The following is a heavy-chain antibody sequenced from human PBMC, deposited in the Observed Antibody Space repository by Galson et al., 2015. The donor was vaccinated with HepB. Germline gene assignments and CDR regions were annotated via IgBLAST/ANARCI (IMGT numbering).Heavy chain of an antibody. CDR1: GGSISSYY. Sequence: ETLSLTCTVFGGSISSYYWSWIRQPPGKGLEWIGYVYYSGSTNYNPSLKSRVTISVDTSKNQFSLRLSSVTAADTAMYYCARTYFDTSGYYPTPIDYWGQGTLVTVSS. V-gene: IGHV4-59*01. J-gene: IGHJ4*02. CDR2: VYYSGST. D-gene: IGHD3-22*01. CDR3: ARTYFDTSGYYPTPIDY.